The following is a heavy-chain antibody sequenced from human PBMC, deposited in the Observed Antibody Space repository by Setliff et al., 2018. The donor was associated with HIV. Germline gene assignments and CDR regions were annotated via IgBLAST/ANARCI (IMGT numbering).Heavy chain of an antibody. J-gene: IGHJ6*03. CDR2: ASDDGKNI. Sequence: PGGSLRLSCAASGFTFSSYEMNWVRQAPGKGLEWVAVASDDGKNIYYADSVKGRFTVSRDNYRNTVFLQMNSLRMEDAAVFYCARDAGRWGSYYYFRYMDVWGKGTTVTVSS. CDR3: ARDAGRWGSYYYFRYMDV. CDR1: GFTFSSYE. D-gene: IGHD3-16*01. V-gene: IGHV3-30*03.